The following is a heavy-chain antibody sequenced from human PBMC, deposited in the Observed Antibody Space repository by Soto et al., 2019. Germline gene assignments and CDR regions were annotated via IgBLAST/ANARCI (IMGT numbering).Heavy chain of an antibody. CDR3: AGDWGTYSYGMDV. D-gene: IGHD7-27*01. CDR2: INADNGNT. Sequence: QVQLVQSGAEVKKPGASVKVSCKASGYTFTSYAIHWVRQAPGQRLEWMGWINADNGNTKYSQKFQGRVTITRDTSASTAHMEVSSLRSEDTAVYYCAGDWGTYSYGMDVWGQGTTVTVSS. V-gene: IGHV1-3*01. J-gene: IGHJ6*02. CDR1: GYTFTSYA.